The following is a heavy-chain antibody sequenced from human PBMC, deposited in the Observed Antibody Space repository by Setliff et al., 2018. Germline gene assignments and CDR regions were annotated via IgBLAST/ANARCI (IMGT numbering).Heavy chain of an antibody. CDR2: INAGNGNT. CDR3: ARDKWELPNPNWFDP. Sequence: ASVKVSCKASGYTFTNYAIHWVRQAPGQRLEWMGWINAGNGNTKYSQNFQGRVTITRDTSTSTAYMELRSLRSDDTAVYYCARDKWELPNPNWFDPWGQGTLVTVSS. V-gene: IGHV1-3*01. D-gene: IGHD1-26*01. J-gene: IGHJ5*02. CDR1: GYTFTNYA.